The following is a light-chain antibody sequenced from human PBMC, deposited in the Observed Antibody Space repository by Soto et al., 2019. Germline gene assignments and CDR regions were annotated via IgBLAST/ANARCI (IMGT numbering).Light chain of an antibody. CDR2: ATS. V-gene: IGKV1-39*01. J-gene: IGKJ5*01. Sequence: DIQMTQSPSSLSASVGDRVTITCRASQTISNNLIWYQQRPGKAPKFLIYATSFLQTGVPSRFSGSGSGTDFTLTISSLQPEDFATYYCQQNDSNPRTFGQGTRLENK. CDR1: QTISNN. CDR3: QQNDSNPRT.